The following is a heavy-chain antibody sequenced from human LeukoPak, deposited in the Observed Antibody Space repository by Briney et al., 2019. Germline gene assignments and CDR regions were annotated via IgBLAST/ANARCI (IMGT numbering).Heavy chain of an antibody. CDR3: AKDQGPDYKPLGSATHAY. V-gene: IGHV3-23*01. J-gene: IGHJ4*02. CDR1: RITFSYSA. Sequence: GGSLRLSCVASRITFSYSALSWVRQAPGKGLQWVSSISGNGLQTRYAESVKGRFTVSRDNSRATLFLQMDGLRAEDTAIYYCAKDQGPDYKPLGSATHAYWGQGVLVSVSS. D-gene: IGHD4/OR15-4a*01. CDR2: ISGNGLQT.